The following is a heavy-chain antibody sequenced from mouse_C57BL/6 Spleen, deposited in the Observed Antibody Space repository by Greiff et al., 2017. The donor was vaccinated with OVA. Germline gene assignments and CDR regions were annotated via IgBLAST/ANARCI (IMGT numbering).Heavy chain of an antibody. CDR1: GYTFTSYG. CDR3: ASGYAY. CDR2: IYPRSGNT. D-gene: IGHD3-2*02. V-gene: IGHV1-81*01. J-gene: IGHJ2*01. Sequence: QVQLQQSGAELARPGASVKLSCKASGYTFTSYGISWVKQRTGQGLEWIGVIYPRSGNTYYNEKFKGKATLTADKSSSTAYMELRSLTSEDSAVYFCASGYAYWGQGTTLTVSS.